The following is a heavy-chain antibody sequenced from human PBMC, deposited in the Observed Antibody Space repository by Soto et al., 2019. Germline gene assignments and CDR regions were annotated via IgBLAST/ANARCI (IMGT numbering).Heavy chain of an antibody. V-gene: IGHV3-23*01. CDR1: GFTFSSYA. J-gene: IGHJ4*02. Sequence: PGGSLRLSCAASGFTFSSYAMGWVRQAPGKGLEWVSAISGSGGSTYYADSVKGRFTISRDNSKNTLYLQMNSLRAEDTAVYYCAKDDVVGRNFDYWGQGTLVTVSS. CDR2: ISGSGGST. D-gene: IGHD1-26*01. CDR3: AKDDVVGRNFDY.